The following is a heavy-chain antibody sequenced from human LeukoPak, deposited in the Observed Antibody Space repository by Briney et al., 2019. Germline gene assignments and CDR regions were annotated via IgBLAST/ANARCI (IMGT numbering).Heavy chain of an antibody. J-gene: IGHJ5*02. Sequence: SETLSLTCTVSGGSISSFYWSWIRQPPGKGLEWIGYIYYSGSTNYNPSLKSRVTISVDTSKNQFSLKLSSVTAADTAVYYCARVLAMVRGVIITSPNWFDPWGQGTLVTVSS. D-gene: IGHD3-10*01. CDR1: GGSISSFY. CDR3: ARVLAMVRGVIITSPNWFDP. V-gene: IGHV4-59*01. CDR2: IYYSGST.